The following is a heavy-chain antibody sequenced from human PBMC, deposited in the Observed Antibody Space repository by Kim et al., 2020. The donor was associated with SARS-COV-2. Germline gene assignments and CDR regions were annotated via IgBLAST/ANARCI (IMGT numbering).Heavy chain of an antibody. Sequence: ASVKVSCKASGYTFTGYYMHWVRQAPGQGLEWMGLINPNSGGTNYAQKFQGWVTMTRDTSISTAYMELSRLRSDDTAVYYCARGYCSGGSCWPPLGYWGQGTLVTVSS. CDR1: GYTFTGYY. CDR2: INPNSGGT. CDR3: ARGYCSGGSCWPPLGY. J-gene: IGHJ4*02. D-gene: IGHD2-15*01. V-gene: IGHV1-2*04.